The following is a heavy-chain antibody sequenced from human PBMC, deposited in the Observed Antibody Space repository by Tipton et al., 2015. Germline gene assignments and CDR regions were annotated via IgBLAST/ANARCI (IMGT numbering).Heavy chain of an antibody. J-gene: IGHJ6*02. CDR1: GAFINSYY. V-gene: IGHV4-39*07. CDR2: IYYSGST. CDR3: ARDLEHGMDV. Sequence: TLSLTCTVSGAFINSYYWSWIRQPPGKGLEWIGSIYYSGSTYYNPSLKSRVTISVDTSKNQFSLKMSSVTAADTAVYFCARDLEHGMDVWGQGTTVTVS.